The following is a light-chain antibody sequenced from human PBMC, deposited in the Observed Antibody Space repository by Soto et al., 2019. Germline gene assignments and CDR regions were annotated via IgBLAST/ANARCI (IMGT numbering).Light chain of an antibody. CDR3: QQRYSTPPFT. Sequence: DIQMTQSPSSLSASVGDRVTITCRASQSISNYLNWYQQKPGKAPKLLIYAASTLQGGVPSTCSGSGSGSYFSLTISSLQPEDVVTYYCQQRYSTPPFTFGPGTKVDI. CDR1: QSISNY. CDR2: AAS. V-gene: IGKV1-39*01. J-gene: IGKJ3*01.